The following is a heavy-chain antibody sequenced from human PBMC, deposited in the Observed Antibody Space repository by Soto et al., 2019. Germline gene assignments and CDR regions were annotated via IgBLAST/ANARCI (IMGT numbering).Heavy chain of an antibody. D-gene: IGHD1-26*01. Sequence: QVQLVQSGAEVKKPGASVKVSCKASGYTFTSYDINWVRQATGQGLEWMGWMNPNSGNTGYAQKFQGRVTMTRNTSISTAYMELSSLRSEDTAVYYCARYRIVGATTDYCGMDVWGQGTTVTVSS. CDR3: ARYRIVGATTDYCGMDV. CDR2: MNPNSGNT. CDR1: GYTFTSYD. V-gene: IGHV1-8*01. J-gene: IGHJ6*02.